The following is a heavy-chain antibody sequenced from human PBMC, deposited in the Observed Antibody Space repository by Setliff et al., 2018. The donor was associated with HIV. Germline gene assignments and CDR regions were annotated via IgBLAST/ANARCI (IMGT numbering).Heavy chain of an antibody. V-gene: IGHV4-4*09. CDR3: VRENDLLDAFDI. J-gene: IGHJ3*02. D-gene: IGHD1-1*01. CDR2: IYTSGST. Sequence: SETLSLTCTVSGGSISSYYWSWIQQPPGKGLEWIGYIYTSGSTNYNPSLKSRVTISVDTSKNQFSLQLNSVTPEDTAVYYCVRENDLLDAFDIWGQGTMVTVSS. CDR1: GGSISSYY.